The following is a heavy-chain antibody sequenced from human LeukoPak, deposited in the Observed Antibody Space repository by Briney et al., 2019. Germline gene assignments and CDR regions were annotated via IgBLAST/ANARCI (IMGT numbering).Heavy chain of an antibody. CDR1: GFTFSSYW. CDR3: AKEPHSDYSDHTDSFDI. V-gene: IGHV3-74*01. CDR2: INGDGTST. Sequence: PGGSLRLSCAASGFTFSSYWMYWVCQAPGKGLVWVSRINGDGTSTDYADSVKGRFSISRDNAKNTLYLQMNSLRSEDTAVYYCAKEPHSDYSDHTDSFDIWGQGTMVTVSS. J-gene: IGHJ3*02. D-gene: IGHD4-17*01.